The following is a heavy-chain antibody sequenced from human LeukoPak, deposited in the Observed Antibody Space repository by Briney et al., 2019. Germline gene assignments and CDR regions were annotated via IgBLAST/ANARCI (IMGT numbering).Heavy chain of an antibody. CDR3: ARLRFGLNWFDP. Sequence: ASVKVSCKASGYTFTSYGISWVRQAPGQGLEWMGWISAYNGNTNYAQKLQGRITMTTDTSTSTAYMELRSLRSDDTDVYYCARLRFGLNWFDPWGQGTLVTVSS. CDR1: GYTFTSYG. J-gene: IGHJ5*02. V-gene: IGHV1-18*01. D-gene: IGHD3/OR15-3a*01. CDR2: ISAYNGNT.